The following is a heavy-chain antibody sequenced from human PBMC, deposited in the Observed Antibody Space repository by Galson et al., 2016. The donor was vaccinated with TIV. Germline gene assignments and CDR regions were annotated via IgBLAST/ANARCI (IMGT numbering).Heavy chain of an antibody. J-gene: IGHJ4*02. Sequence: VKVSCKVSGYTFIDYFIHWVQQAPGKGLEWMGNIDPEDGETIYAEKFQGRVSISADTSTNTAYLELSSLRYGDTAFYYCASMIRGFRPYGGQGTLVTVSS. V-gene: IGHV1-69-2*01. CDR3: ASMIRGFRPY. CDR2: IDPEDGET. D-gene: IGHD3-10*01. CDR1: GYTFIDYF.